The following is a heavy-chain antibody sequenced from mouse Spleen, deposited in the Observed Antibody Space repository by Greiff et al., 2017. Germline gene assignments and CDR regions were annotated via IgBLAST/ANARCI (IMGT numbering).Heavy chain of an antibody. CDR2: INPSNGRT. V-gene: IGHV1S81*02. Sequence: VKLKESGAELVKPGASVKLSCKASGYTFTSYWMHWVKQRPGQGLEWIGEINPSNGRTNYNEKFKSKATLTVDKSSSTAYMQLSSLTSEDSAVYYCARSSLTGTFDHWGQGTTLTVSS. CDR1: GYTFTSYW. D-gene: IGHD4-1*01. J-gene: IGHJ2*01. CDR3: ARSSLTGTFDH.